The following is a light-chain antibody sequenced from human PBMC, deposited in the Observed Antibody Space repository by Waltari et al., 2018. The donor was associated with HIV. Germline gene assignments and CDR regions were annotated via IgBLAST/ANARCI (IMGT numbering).Light chain of an antibody. J-gene: IGKJ5*01. Sequence: PGERVTLSCRASQSVNYNLAWYQQKPGQAPRLLIYGASGRAAGIPARFSGSGSGTEFTLTISSLQSEDFAVYYCQQYENWPPITFGQGTRLEIK. CDR1: QSVNYN. V-gene: IGKV3-15*01. CDR2: GAS. CDR3: QQYENWPPIT.